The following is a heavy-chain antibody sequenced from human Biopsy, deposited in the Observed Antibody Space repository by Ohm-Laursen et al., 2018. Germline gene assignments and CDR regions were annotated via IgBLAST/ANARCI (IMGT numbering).Heavy chain of an antibody. D-gene: IGHD3-3*01. V-gene: IGHV1-2*02. CDR3: ARELGDFWGGRQFDF. Sequence: ASVKVSCKASAYSFGDHRIHWVRQAPGQGLEWMGWIDPKSGGTNYAQKFQGRVTMTRDTSISTTYMELRRLTSDDTAVFYCARELGDFWGGRQFDFWGQGTLVAVSS. CDR2: IDPKSGGT. CDR1: AYSFGDHR. J-gene: IGHJ5*01.